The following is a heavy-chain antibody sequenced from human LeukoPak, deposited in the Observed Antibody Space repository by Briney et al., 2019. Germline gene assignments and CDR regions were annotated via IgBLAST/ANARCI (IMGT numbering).Heavy chain of an antibody. CDR2: ITSSSSSI. CDR3: ARDRPESGYDNDY. V-gene: IGHV3-21*05. J-gene: IGHJ4*02. CDR1: GFTFGDYA. Sequence: GGSLGLSCTASGFTFGDYAMSWVRQAPWKGLEWLSYITSSSSSIFYADSVKGRFTISRDNAKNSLYLQMNSLRVEDTAVYYCARDRPESGYDNDYWGQGTLVTVSS. D-gene: IGHD5-12*01.